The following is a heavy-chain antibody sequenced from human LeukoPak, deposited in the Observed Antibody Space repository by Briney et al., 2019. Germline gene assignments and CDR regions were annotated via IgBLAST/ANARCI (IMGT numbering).Heavy chain of an antibody. Sequence: PGESLKISCKGSGYSFTSYWIGWVRQMPGKGLEWMGVIYPGDSDTRYSPSFKGQVTISVDKSISTASLQWSSLKASDTAMYYCASGINSSSPDYWGQGTLVTVSS. V-gene: IGHV5-51*01. CDR1: GYSFTSYW. J-gene: IGHJ4*02. D-gene: IGHD6-6*01. CDR3: ASGINSSSPDY. CDR2: IYPGDSDT.